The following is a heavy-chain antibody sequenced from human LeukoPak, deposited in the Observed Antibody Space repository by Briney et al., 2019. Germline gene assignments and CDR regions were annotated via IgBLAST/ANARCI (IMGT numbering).Heavy chain of an antibody. D-gene: IGHD3-22*01. CDR2: IYYSVSA. CDR3: ASLHYYDSITGGDYFDY. V-gene: IGHV4-39*01. Sequence: PSETLSLTCTVSGGSISSRSYYWGWIRQPPGKGLAWIGSIYYSVSAYYNPSLKSRVTISVDTSKNQFSLKLSSATAADTAVYYCASLHYYDSITGGDYFDYWGQGTLVTVSS. CDR1: GGSISSRSYY. J-gene: IGHJ4*02.